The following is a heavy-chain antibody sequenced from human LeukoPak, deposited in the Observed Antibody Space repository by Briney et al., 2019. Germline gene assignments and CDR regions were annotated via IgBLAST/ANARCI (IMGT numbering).Heavy chain of an antibody. V-gene: IGHV1-46*01. CDR2: INPSGGTT. CDR3: ARFNRDYYDSSGPTAFDI. Sequence: GASVKVSCKASGYTFTSYHMHWVRQAPGQGLEWMGIINPSGGTTNYAQKFRGRVTMTRDMSTSTVYMELSSLRSEDTAVYYCARFNRDYYDSSGPTAFDIWGQGTMVTVSS. CDR1: GYTFTSYH. J-gene: IGHJ3*02. D-gene: IGHD3-22*01.